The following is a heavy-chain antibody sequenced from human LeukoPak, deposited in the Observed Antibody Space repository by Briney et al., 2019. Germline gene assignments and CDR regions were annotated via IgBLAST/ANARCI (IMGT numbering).Heavy chain of an antibody. D-gene: IGHD2-21*02. CDR2: ISGSGGRT. CDR1: GFTFSSYA. Sequence: KTGGSLRLSCAASGFTFSSYAMSWVRQAPGKGLEGVSAISGSGGRTYYADSVKGRFTISRDNSQNTLYLQMNSLRAQDTAIYHCANDDRDSVPFDYWGQGALVTVSS. V-gene: IGHV3-23*01. CDR3: ANDDRDSVPFDY. J-gene: IGHJ4*02.